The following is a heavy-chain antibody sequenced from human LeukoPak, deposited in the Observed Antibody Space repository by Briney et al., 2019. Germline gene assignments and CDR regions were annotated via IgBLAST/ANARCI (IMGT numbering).Heavy chain of an antibody. J-gene: IGHJ6*03. CDR2: IIPIFGTA. D-gene: IGHD3-9*01. V-gene: IGHV1-69*13. Sequence: GASVKVSCKASGGTFNTYAFSWVRQAPGQGLEWMGGIIPIFGTANYAQKFQGRVTITADESTSTAYMELSSLRSEDTAVYFCATAVRYYDILTGQRPYYYFYYMDVWGKGTPVTISS. CDR3: ATAVRYYDILTGQRPYYYFYYMDV. CDR1: GGTFNTYA.